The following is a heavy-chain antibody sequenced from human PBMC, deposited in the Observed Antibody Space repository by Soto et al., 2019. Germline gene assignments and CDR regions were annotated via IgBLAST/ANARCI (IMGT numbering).Heavy chain of an antibody. CDR1: GGSFSGYY. J-gene: IGHJ4*02. CDR3: ARFWSGYPRFDY. Sequence: SETLSLTCAVYGGSFSGYYWSWIRQPPGKGLEWIGEINHSGSTNYNPSLKSRVTISVDTSKNQFSLKLSSVTAADTAVYYCARFWSGYPRFDYWGQGTLVTVS. CDR2: INHSGST. D-gene: IGHD3-3*01. V-gene: IGHV4-34*01.